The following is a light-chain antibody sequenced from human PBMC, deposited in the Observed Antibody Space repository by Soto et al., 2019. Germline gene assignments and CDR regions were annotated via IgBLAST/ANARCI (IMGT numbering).Light chain of an antibody. CDR2: EVT. Sequence: QSVLAQPACVSVSPGQSITISGAGPNTDVGHDKYVSWYQQLPGKAPKLLIYEVTNRPSGVSNRFSGSKSGNTASLTISGLQAEDEGDYYCGSYTDTNTFVFGTGTKVTVL. V-gene: IGLV2-14*01. CDR3: GSYTDTNTFV. J-gene: IGLJ1*01. CDR1: NTDVGHDKY.